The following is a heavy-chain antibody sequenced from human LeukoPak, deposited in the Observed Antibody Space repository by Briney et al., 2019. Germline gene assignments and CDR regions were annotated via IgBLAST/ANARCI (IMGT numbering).Heavy chain of an antibody. CDR1: GYTFTSYG. CDR3: ARKQNDILTGSNWFDP. CDR2: ISAYNGNT. D-gene: IGHD3-9*01. Sequence: ASVKVSCKASGYTFTSYGISWVRQAPGQGLEWMGWISAYNGNTNYAQKLQGRVTTTTDTSTSTAYMELRSLRSDDTAVYYCARKQNDILTGSNWFDPWGQGTLVTVSS. V-gene: IGHV1-18*01. J-gene: IGHJ5*02.